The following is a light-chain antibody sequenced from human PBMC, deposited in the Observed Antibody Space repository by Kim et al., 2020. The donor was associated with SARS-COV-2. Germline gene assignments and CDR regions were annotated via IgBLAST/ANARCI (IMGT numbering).Light chain of an antibody. CDR3: AAWDDSLSGWV. CDR1: SSNFGKNF. V-gene: IGLV1-36*01. Sequence: QSVLTQPPSVSAAPGQRVTISCSGSSSNFGKNFVNWYQHLPGKAPRLLLYYDDLLSSGVSDRFSGSKSGTSASLAISGLQSEDEADYYCAAWDDSLSGWVFGGGTQLTVL. CDR2: YDD. J-gene: IGLJ3*02.